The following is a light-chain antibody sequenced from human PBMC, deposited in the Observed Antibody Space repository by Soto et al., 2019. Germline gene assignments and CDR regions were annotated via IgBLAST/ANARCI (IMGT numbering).Light chain of an antibody. V-gene: IGKV3-20*01. CDR1: QSVGSSY. J-gene: IGKJ2*01. Sequence: EIVLTQSPGTLSLSPGERATLSCRASQSVGSSYLAWYQQKPGQAPRLLIYDASSRAAGIPDRFSGSGSGTDFTLTISRLEPEDFAVYYCQQYHSSPPNTCGQGTKLEIK. CDR3: QQYHSSPPNT. CDR2: DAS.